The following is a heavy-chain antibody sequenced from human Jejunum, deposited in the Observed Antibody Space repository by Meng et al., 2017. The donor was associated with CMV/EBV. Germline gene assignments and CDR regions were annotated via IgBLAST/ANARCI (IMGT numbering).Heavy chain of an antibody. CDR2: ISSSNTYI. CDR3: AREGYQRWFDP. Sequence: AASGFTFNDYTMHWVRQAPGKGLEWVSSISSSNTYIYYADSVKGRFTISRDNAKNSLYLQMNNLRADDTAVYYCAREGYQRWFDPWGQGTLVTVSS. V-gene: IGHV3-21*01. D-gene: IGHD6-25*01. J-gene: IGHJ5*02. CDR1: GFTFNDYT.